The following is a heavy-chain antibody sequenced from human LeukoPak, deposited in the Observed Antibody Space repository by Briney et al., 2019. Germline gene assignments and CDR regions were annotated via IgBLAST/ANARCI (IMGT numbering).Heavy chain of an antibody. CDR3: ATTSGWPVDAFDI. V-gene: IGHV4-34*01. D-gene: IGHD6-19*01. CDR1: GGSFSGYY. CDR2: INHSGST. Sequence: SETLSLTCAVYGGSFSGYYWSWIRQPPGKGLEWMGEINHSGSTHYNPSLKTRGTISVDTSKNQFSLKLSSVTAADTAVYYCATTSGWPVDAFDIWGQGTMVTVSS. J-gene: IGHJ3*02.